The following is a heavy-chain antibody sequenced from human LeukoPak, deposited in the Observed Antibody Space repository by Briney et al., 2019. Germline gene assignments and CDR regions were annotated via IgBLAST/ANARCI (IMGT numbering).Heavy chain of an antibody. Sequence: KPGGSLRLSCAASGFTFSVYYMGWIRQAPGKGLEWVSYISSSSSYTNYADSVKGRFTISRDNAKNSLYLQMNGLRAEDTAVYYCARGKVWFDPWGQGTLVTVSS. J-gene: IGHJ5*02. V-gene: IGHV3-11*06. CDR1: GFTFSVYY. CDR2: ISSSSSYT. CDR3: ARGKVWFDP.